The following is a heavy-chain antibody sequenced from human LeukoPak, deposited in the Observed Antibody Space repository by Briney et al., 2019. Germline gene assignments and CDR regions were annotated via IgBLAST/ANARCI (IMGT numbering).Heavy chain of an antibody. V-gene: IGHV1-2*02. Sequence: GSVRVSCKASGYTFTGYYMNWVGQAPGQGGEGMGWINPNSGGTNYAQKFQGRVTMTRNTSISTAYMELSSLRSEDTAVYYCARGRELPMVRGVGDYWGQGTLVTVSS. CDR1: GYTFTGYY. CDR3: ARGRELPMVRGVGDY. D-gene: IGHD3-10*01. CDR2: INPNSGGT. J-gene: IGHJ4*02.